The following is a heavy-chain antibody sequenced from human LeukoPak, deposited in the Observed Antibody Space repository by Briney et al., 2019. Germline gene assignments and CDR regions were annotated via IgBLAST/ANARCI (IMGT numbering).Heavy chain of an antibody. Sequence: PGGSLRLSCAASGVTFSDYYMSWIRRAPGKGLEWVSDIGRGGSTIYYADSVKGRFTISRDNAKNSLFLQMTSLRAEDTAVYYCARAYGWGSYYGGYSYYGMDVWGQGTTVTVSS. CDR1: GVTFSDYY. J-gene: IGHJ6*02. CDR2: IGRGGSTI. D-gene: IGHD3-10*01. CDR3: ARAYGWGSYYGGYSYYGMDV. V-gene: IGHV3-11*01.